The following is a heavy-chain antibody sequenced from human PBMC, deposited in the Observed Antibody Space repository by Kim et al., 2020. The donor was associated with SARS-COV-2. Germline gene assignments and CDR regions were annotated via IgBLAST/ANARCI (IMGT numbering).Heavy chain of an antibody. CDR3: ARADVDTADFDY. Sequence: SVKVSCKASGGTFSSYAINWVRQAPGQGLEWMGGIIPIFGTANYAQKFQGRVTIIADESTSTAYMELSSLTSEDTAVYYCARADVDTADFDYWGQGTLVTVSS. J-gene: IGHJ4*02. D-gene: IGHD5-18*01. CDR2: IIPIFGTA. CDR1: GGTFSSYA. V-gene: IGHV1-69*13.